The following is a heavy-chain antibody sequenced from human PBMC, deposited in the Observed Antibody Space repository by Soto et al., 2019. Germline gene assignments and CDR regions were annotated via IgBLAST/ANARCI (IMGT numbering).Heavy chain of an antibody. CDR2: IVPIFGTT. J-gene: IGHJ5*02. CDR1: GGSFSNYA. Sequence: GASVMVSCKVSGGSFSNYAIDWVRLAPGQGLEWMGGIVPIFGTTYYTQKFQGRATIIADDSTTTAYLELSSLRSEDTAVYYCAREFPLWFAPSGQGTLVIVSA. V-gene: IGHV1-69*13. CDR3: AREFPLWFAP. D-gene: IGHD3-16*02.